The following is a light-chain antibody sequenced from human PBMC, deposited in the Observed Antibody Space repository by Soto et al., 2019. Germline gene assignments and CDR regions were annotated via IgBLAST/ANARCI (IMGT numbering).Light chain of an antibody. V-gene: IGKV1D-8*01. J-gene: IGKJ1*01. CDR2: AAS. CDR1: HGISSY. CDR3: QQSYSTPRT. Sequence: VIWMTQSPSLLSASTGDRVTISCRISHGISSYLAWYQQKPGKAPELLIYAASTLQSGVRSRFSGSGSGTDFTLTISCLQSEDFATYYCQQSYSTPRTFRQGTKVDIK.